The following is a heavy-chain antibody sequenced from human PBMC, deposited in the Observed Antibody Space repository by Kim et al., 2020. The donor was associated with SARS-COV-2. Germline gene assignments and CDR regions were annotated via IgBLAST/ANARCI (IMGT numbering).Heavy chain of an antibody. Sequence: VKVSCKASGGTFSSYAISWVRQAPGQGLEWMGRIIPILGIANYAQKFQGRVTITADKSTSTAYMELSSLRSEDTAVYYCASTPQYNWNYCDYWGQGTLVTVSS. CDR3: ASTPQYNWNYCDY. CDR1: GGTFSSYA. V-gene: IGHV1-69*04. D-gene: IGHD1-20*01. J-gene: IGHJ4*02. CDR2: IIPILGIA.